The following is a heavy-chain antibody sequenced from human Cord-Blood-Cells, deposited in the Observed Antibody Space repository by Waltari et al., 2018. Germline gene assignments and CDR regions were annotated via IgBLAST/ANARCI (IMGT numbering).Heavy chain of an antibody. Sequence: QVQLVQSGAEVKKPGSSVKVSCKASGGTFSSYAITWGRQAPGQGLEWMGGIIPIFGTANYAQKFQGRVTITADESTSTAYMELSSLRSEDTAVYYCAESIVGATELDYWGQGTLVTVSS. J-gene: IGHJ4*02. CDR1: GGTFSSYA. CDR3: AESIVGATELDY. CDR2: IIPIFGTA. D-gene: IGHD1-26*01. V-gene: IGHV1-69*01.